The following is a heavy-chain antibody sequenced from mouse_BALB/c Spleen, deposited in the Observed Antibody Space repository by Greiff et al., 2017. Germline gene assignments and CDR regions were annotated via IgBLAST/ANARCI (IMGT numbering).Heavy chain of an antibody. CDR1: GFTFSDYY. CDR3: ARSYGNSFAY. Sequence: DVMLVESGGGLVKPGGSLKLSCAASGFTFSDYYMYWVRQTPEKRLEWVATISDGGSYTYYPDSVKGRFTISRDNAKNNLYLQMSSLKSEDTAMYYCARSYGNSFAYWGQGTLVTVSA. V-gene: IGHV5-4*02. CDR2: ISDGGSYT. D-gene: IGHD2-1*01. J-gene: IGHJ3*01.